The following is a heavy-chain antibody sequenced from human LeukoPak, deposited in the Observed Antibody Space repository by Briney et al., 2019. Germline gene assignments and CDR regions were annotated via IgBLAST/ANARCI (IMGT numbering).Heavy chain of an antibody. CDR2: IIPIFGTA. V-gene: IGHV1-69*05. CDR3: ARATPGGLHGYSFDY. D-gene: IGHD5-24*01. Sequence: SVKVSCKASGGTFSSYAISWVRQAPGQGLEWMGGIIPIFGTANYAQKFQGRVTITTDESTSTAYMELSSLRSGDTAVYYCARATPGGLHGYSFDYWGQGTVVTVYS. CDR1: GGTFSSYA. J-gene: IGHJ4*02.